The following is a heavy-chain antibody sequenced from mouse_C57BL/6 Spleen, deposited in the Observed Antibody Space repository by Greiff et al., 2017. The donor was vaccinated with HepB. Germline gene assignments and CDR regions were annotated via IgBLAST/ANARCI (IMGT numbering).Heavy chain of an antibody. CDR3: ARRTYSYYFDY. J-gene: IGHJ2*01. CDR2: IDPSDSYT. CDR1: GYTFTSYW. Sequence: VQLQQPGAELVKPGASVKLSCKASGYTFTSYWMQWVKQRPGQGLEWIGEIDPSDSYTNYNQKFKGKATLTVDTSSSTAYMQLSSLTSEDSAVYYCARRTYSYYFDYWGQGTTLTVSS. V-gene: IGHV1-50*01. D-gene: IGHD2-10*01.